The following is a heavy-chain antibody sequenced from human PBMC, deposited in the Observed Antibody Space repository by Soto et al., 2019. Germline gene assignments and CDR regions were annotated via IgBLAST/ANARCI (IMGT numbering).Heavy chain of an antibody. CDR1: GGSISSSSYY. CDR2: IYYSGST. Sequence: SETLSLTCTVSGGSISSSSYYWGWIRQPPGKGLEWIGSIYYSGSTYYNPSLKSRVTISVDTSKNQFSLKLSSVTAADTAVYYCARQWVLFPFDYWGQGTLVTVSS. D-gene: IGHD3-10*01. V-gene: IGHV4-39*01. CDR3: ARQWVLFPFDY. J-gene: IGHJ4*02.